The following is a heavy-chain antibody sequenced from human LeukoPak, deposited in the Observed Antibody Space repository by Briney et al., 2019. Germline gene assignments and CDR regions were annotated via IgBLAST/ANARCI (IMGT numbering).Heavy chain of an antibody. CDR3: ARDGNFDY. CDR2: INPNSGDT. CDR1: GYTFTDYY. Sequence: ASVNVSCKASGYTFTDYYMHWVRQAPGQGLEWMGWINPNSGDTNSAQKFQGRVSMTRDTSIRIVYMELTRLRSDDTAVYYCARDGNFDYWGQGTLVTVSS. V-gene: IGHV1-2*02. J-gene: IGHJ4*02.